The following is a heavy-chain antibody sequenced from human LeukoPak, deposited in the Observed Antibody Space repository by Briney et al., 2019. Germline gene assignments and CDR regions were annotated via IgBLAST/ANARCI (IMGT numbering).Heavy chain of an antibody. D-gene: IGHD5-24*01. CDR3: ARVKRYDYYYMDV. J-gene: IGHJ6*03. CDR1: GGTLSSYA. Sequence: ASVKVSCKASGGTLSSYAISRLRQAPAPRLEWMGGIIPIFGTSNYAQKFQGRVTIPTDKSTSTAYMELSSLRSEDPAVYYCARVKRYDYYYMDVWGKGTTVTVSS. V-gene: IGHV1-69*05. CDR2: IIPIFGTS.